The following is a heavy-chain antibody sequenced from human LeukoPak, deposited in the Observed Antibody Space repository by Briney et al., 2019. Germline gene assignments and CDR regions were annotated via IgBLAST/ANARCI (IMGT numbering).Heavy chain of an antibody. Sequence: GGSLRLSCTASGFTFSNYGVHWVRQSPGKGLEWVAVIWYEGINEYYADSVKGRFTISRDNSKNTLYLQMNNLRAEDTAVYYCARSFSDNYPFDYWGQGTLVTVSS. CDR2: IWYEGINE. CDR1: GFTFSNYG. V-gene: IGHV3-33*01. D-gene: IGHD1-1*01. CDR3: ARSFSDNYPFDY. J-gene: IGHJ4*02.